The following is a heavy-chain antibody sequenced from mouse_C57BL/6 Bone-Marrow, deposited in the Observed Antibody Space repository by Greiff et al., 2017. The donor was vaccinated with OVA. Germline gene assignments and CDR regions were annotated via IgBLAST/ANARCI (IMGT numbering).Heavy chain of an antibody. D-gene: IGHD1-1*01. J-gene: IGHJ2*01. Sequence: VQLQQPGAELVKPGASVKMSCKASGYTFTSSWITWVKQRPGQGLEWIGDIYPGSGSTNYNEKFKSKATLTVDTSSSTAYMQLSSLTSEDSAVYYCAREDYYGSSFNYFDYWGQGTTLTVSS. CDR1: GYTFTSSW. CDR2: IYPGSGST. CDR3: AREDYYGSSFNYFDY. V-gene: IGHV1-55*01.